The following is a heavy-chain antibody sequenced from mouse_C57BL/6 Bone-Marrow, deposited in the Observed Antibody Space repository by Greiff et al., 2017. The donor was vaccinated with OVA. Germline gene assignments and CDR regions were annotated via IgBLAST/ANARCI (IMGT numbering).Heavy chain of an antibody. CDR3: ARRRGGDYYGSSPWYFDV. Sequence: VQLKESGPVLVKPGASVKLSCKASGYTFTDYYMNWVKQSHGQSLEWIGVINPYNGGTSYNQKFKGKATLTVDTSSSTSYMELNSLTSEDSAVYYCARRRGGDYYGSSPWYFDVWGTGTTVTVSS. D-gene: IGHD1-1*01. CDR1: GYTFTDYY. V-gene: IGHV1-19*01. CDR2: INPYNGGT. J-gene: IGHJ1*03.